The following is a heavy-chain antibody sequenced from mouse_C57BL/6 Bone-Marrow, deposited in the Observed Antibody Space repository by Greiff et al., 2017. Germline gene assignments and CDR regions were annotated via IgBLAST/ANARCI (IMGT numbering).Heavy chain of an antibody. D-gene: IGHD1-1*01. V-gene: IGHV1-82*01. CDR1: GYAFSSSW. J-gene: IGHJ2*01. CDR2: IYPGDGDT. Sequence: VQLQQSGPELVKPGASVKISCKASGYAFSSSWMHWVKQRPGKGLEWIGRIYPGDGDTNYNGKFKGKATLTADKSSSTAYMQLSSLTSEDSAVYFCARSLGYYGYWGQGTTLTVSS. CDR3: ARSLGYYGY.